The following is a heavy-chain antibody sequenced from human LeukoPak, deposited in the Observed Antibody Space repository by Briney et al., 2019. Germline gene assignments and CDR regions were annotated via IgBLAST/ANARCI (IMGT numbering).Heavy chain of an antibody. V-gene: IGHV3-7*05. CDR2: INQDGHEK. CDR3: VRDMGV. Sequence: PGGSLRLPCVTSGFIFCSYWMTWVRQAPGKGLEWVANINQDGHEKNYVDSVKGRFTISRDNPKNSLYLQMNSLRAEDTAVYFFVRDMGVWPQGTTVTVSS. CDR1: GFIFCSYW. J-gene: IGHJ6*02.